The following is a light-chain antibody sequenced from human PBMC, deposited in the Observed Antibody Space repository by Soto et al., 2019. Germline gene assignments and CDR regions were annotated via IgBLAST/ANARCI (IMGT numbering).Light chain of an antibody. V-gene: IGKV4-1*01. CDR2: WAS. Sequence: DIVMTQSPDSLAVSLGERATINCKSSQSVLYSSNNNNYIAWYQQKPGQPPKLIIYWASTRESGVPDRFSGSGSGTDFTLTISNLQPEDFATYYCLQHNSFPRTFGQGTKVEIK. CDR3: LQHNSFPRT. CDR1: QSVLYSSNNNNY. J-gene: IGKJ1*01.